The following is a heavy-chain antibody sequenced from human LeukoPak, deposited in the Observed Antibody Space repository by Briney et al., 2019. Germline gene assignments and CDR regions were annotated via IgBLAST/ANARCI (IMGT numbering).Heavy chain of an antibody. CDR2: ISSSSSYI. Sequence: GSLRLSCAASGFTFSNYNMNWVRQAPGKGLEWVSSISSSSSYIYYADSVKGRFTISRDNAKNSLYLQMHSLRAEDTAVYYCARALFTYYYDSSGYGYWGQGTLVTVSS. D-gene: IGHD3-22*01. V-gene: IGHV3-21*01. CDR1: GFTFSNYN. J-gene: IGHJ4*02. CDR3: ARALFTYYYDSSGYGY.